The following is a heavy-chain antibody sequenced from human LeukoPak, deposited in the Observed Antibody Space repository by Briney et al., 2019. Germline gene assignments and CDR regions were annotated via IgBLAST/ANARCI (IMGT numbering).Heavy chain of an antibody. Sequence: PSETLSLTCTVSGGSISSSSYYWGWIRQPPGKGLEWIGSIYYSGSTYYNPSPKSRVTISVDTSKNQFSLKLSSVTAADTAVYYCARTYSYGRYAEYFQHWGQGTLVTVSS. V-gene: IGHV4-39*01. D-gene: IGHD5-18*01. CDR3: ARTYSYGRYAEYFQH. CDR1: GGSISSSSYY. J-gene: IGHJ1*01. CDR2: IYYSGST.